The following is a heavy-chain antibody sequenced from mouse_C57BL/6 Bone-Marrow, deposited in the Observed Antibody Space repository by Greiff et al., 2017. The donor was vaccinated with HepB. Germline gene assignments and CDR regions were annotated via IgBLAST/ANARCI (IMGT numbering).Heavy chain of an antibody. D-gene: IGHD1-1*01. J-gene: IGHJ1*03. CDR2: IYPGGGYT. CDR3: ARRGCSSYVEWYFDV. Sequence: QVQLQQSGAELVRPGTSVKMSCKASGYTFTNYWIGWAKQRPGHGLEWIGDIYPGGGYTNYNEKFKGKATLTADKSSSTAYMQFSSLTSEDSAIYYCARRGCSSYVEWYFDVWGTGTTVTVSS. CDR1: GYTFTNYW. V-gene: IGHV1-63*01.